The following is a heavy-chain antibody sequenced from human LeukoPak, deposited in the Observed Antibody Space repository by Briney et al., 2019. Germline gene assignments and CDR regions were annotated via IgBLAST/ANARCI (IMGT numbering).Heavy chain of an antibody. CDR3: ARDPALTGHHRGYFDY. D-gene: IGHD3-9*01. V-gene: IGHV1-46*01. Sequence: ASVKVSCKASGYTFTSYYMHWVRQAPGQGLEWMGIINPSGGSTSYAQKFQGRVTMTRDTSTSTVYMELSSLRSEDTAVYYCARDPALTGHHRGYFDYWGQGTLVTVSS. J-gene: IGHJ4*02. CDR1: GYTFTSYY. CDR2: INPSGGST.